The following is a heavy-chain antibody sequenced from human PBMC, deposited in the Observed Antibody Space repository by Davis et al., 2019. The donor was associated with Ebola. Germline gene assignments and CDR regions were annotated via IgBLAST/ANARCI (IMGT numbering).Heavy chain of an antibody. J-gene: IGHJ4*02. Sequence: MPSETLSLTCTVSGGSISSYYWSWIRQPPGKGLEWIGYIYYSGSTNYNPSLKSRVTISVDTSKNQFSLKLRSVTAADTAVYYCAGSSWYKPGGYWGQGTLVTVSS. CDR1: GGSISSYY. CDR3: AGSSWYKPGGY. D-gene: IGHD6-13*01. CDR2: IYYSGST. V-gene: IGHV4-59*01.